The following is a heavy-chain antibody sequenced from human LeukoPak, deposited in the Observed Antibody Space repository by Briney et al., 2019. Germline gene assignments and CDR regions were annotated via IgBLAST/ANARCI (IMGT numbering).Heavy chain of an antibody. CDR3: ARASPNNLGYSSINWFDP. V-gene: IGHV1-18*01. D-gene: IGHD6-19*01. CDR1: GYTFTSYG. Sequence: ASVKVSCKASGYTFTSYGISWVRQAPGQGLEWMGWISAYNGNTNYAQKLQGRVTMTTDTSTSTAYMELRSLRSDDTAVYYCARASPNNLGYSSINWFDPWGQGTLVTVSS. J-gene: IGHJ5*02. CDR2: ISAYNGNT.